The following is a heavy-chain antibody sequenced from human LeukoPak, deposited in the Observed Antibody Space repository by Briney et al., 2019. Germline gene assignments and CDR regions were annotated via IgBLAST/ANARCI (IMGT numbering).Heavy chain of an antibody. CDR2: IYTSGST. D-gene: IGHD3-10*01. J-gene: IGHJ3*02. CDR1: GGSISSYY. V-gene: IGHV4-4*07. CDR3: ARDIGLLWFGESEFPADAFDI. Sequence: SETLSLTCTVSGGSISSYYWSWIRQPAGKGLGWIGRIYTSGSTNYNPSLKSRVTMSVDTSKNQFSLKLSSVTAADTAVYYCARDIGLLWFGESEFPADAFDIWGQGTRLTVSS.